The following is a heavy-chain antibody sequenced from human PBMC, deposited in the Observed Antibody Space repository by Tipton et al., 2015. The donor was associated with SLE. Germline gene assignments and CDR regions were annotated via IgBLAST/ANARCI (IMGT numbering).Heavy chain of an antibody. V-gene: IGHV3-30-3*01. CDR3: AKGYSSGLDY. Sequence: SLRLSCAASGFTFSSYAMHWVRQAPSKGLELMAVISYDGSNKYYADSVKGRFTISRDNSKNTLYLQMNSLRAEDTAVYYCAKGYSSGLDYWGQGTLVTVSS. CDR2: ISYDGSNK. J-gene: IGHJ4*02. D-gene: IGHD6-19*01. CDR1: GFTFSSYA.